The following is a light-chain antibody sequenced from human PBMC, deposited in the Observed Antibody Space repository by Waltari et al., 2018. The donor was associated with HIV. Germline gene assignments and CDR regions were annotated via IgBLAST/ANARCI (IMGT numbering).Light chain of an antibody. V-gene: IGKV3-20*01. CDR3: QHYVSSPYS. J-gene: IGKJ2*03. CDR1: QNVDKNY. CDR2: GAS. Sequence: EIVLTQSPGTLSLSPGERAILSCRASQNVDKNYLAWYQQKPGQAPRLLMYGASNRATGIPDGFSGSGSGTDFTLTISRLEPEDFAVYHCQHYVSSPYSFGQGTKLEI.